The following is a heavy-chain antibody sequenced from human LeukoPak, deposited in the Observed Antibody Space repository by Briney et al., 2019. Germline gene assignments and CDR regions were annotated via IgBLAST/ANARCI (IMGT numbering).Heavy chain of an antibody. V-gene: IGHV4-34*01. CDR3: ARHPPSRFLEWLFDY. CDR2: INHSGST. D-gene: IGHD3-3*01. J-gene: IGHJ4*02. Sequence: PSETLSLTCAVYGGSFSGYYWSWIRQPPGKGLEWIGEINHSGSTNYNPSLKSRVTISVDTSKNQFSLKLSSVTAADTAVYYCARHPPSRFLEWLFDYWGQGTLVTVSS. CDR1: GGSFSGYY.